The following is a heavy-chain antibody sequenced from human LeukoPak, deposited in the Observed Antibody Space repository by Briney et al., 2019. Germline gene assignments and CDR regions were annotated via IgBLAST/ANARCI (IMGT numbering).Heavy chain of an antibody. D-gene: IGHD3-3*01. V-gene: IGHV1-2*02. J-gene: IGHJ4*02. CDR1: GYTFTGYY. CDR2: INPNSGGT. Sequence: ASVKVSCKASGYTFTGYYMHWVRQAPGLGLEWMGWINPNSGGTNYAQKFLGRVTMTGDTSISTAYMELSRLRSDDTAVYYCARDLRFLERQGYWGQGTLVTVSS. CDR3: ARDLRFLERQGY.